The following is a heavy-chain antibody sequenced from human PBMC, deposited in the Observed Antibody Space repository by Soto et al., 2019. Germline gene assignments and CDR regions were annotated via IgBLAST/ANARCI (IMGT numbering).Heavy chain of an antibody. Sequence: PGGSLRLSCVDSTSNLKNYAMAWVRQAPGKGLEWVSSISSSSSYIYYADSVKGRFTISRDNAKNSLYLQMNSLRAEDTAVYYCAREPPGPDYGMDVWGQGTTVTVSS. V-gene: IGHV3-21*01. J-gene: IGHJ6*02. CDR2: ISSSSSYI. CDR1: TSNLKNYA. CDR3: AREPPGPDYGMDV.